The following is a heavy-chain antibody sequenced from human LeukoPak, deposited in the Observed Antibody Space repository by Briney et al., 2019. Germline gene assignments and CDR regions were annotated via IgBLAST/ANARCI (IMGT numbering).Heavy chain of an antibody. CDR3: ARVWVTMVRGAYYYYMDV. V-gene: IGHV1-8*02. CDR1: GYTFTGYY. D-gene: IGHD3-10*01. CDR2: INPNSGNT. Sequence: ASVKVSCKASGYTFTGYYMHWVRQAPGQGLEWMGWINPNSGNTGYAQKFQGRVTMTRNTSISTAYMELSSLRSEDTAVYYCARVWVTMVRGAYYYYMDVWGKGTTVTISS. J-gene: IGHJ6*03.